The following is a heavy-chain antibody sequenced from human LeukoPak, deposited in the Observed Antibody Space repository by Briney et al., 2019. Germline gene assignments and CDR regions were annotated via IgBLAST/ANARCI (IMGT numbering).Heavy chain of an antibody. CDR2: ISGYSGYT. J-gene: IGHJ4*02. CDR1: GYTFTSYG. Sequence: ASVKVSCKASGYTFTSYGISWVRQAPGQGLEWMGWISGYSGYTNYAQNLQGRVTMTADTSTSTAYMELRSLRSDDTAVYYCARDLEYSSSSGDYWGQGTLVTVSS. CDR3: ARDLEYSSSSGDY. D-gene: IGHD6-6*01. V-gene: IGHV1-18*01.